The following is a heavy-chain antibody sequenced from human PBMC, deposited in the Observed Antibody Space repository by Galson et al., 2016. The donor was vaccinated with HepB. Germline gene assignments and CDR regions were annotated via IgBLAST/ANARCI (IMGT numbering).Heavy chain of an antibody. CDR2: IRSKANSYAT. CDR3: TRDSIVDGHPGVFDS. D-gene: IGHD2-15*01. Sequence: SLRLSCAASGFTFSGSAMHWVRQASGKGLEWVGRIRSKANSYATAYAASVKGRFTISRDSSKNTLMYLQMHNLTPDDTAVYYCTRDSIVDGHPGVFDSWGPGTLVTVSS. CDR1: GFTFSGSA. J-gene: IGHJ4*02. V-gene: IGHV3-73*01.